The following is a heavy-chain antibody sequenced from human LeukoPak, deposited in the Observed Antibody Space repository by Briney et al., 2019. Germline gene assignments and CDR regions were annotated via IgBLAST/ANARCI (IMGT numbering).Heavy chain of an antibody. Sequence: PSETLSLTCAVYGGSFSGYYWSWIRQPPGKGLEWIGSIYYSGSTYYNPSLKSRVTISVDTSKNQFSLKLSSVTAADTAVYYCARLAYSSGWPHYYYYGMDVWGQGTTVTVSS. J-gene: IGHJ6*02. CDR3: ARLAYSSGWPHYYYYGMDV. CDR2: IYYSGST. D-gene: IGHD6-19*01. CDR1: GGSFSGYY. V-gene: IGHV4-34*01.